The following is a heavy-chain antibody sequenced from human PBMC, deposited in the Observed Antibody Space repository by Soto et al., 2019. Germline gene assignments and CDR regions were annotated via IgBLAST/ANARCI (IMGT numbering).Heavy chain of an antibody. J-gene: IGHJ4*02. CDR3: AHQLYYGLGSYSFDY. Sequence: QITLKESGPTLVRPTQPLTLTCTFSGFSLTPSGVGVGWIRQPPGKALEWLAVIYWDDDKRYSSSLKSRLTITKDTSKSPVVLTMTNMDPVDTATYYCAHQLYYGLGSYSFDYWGQGTLVTVSS. D-gene: IGHD3-10*01. CDR2: IYWDDDK. CDR1: GFSLTPSGVG. V-gene: IGHV2-5*02.